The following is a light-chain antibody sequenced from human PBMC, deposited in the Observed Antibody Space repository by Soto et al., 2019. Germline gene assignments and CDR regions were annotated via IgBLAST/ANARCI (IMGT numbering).Light chain of an antibody. V-gene: IGKV4-1*01. CDR3: QQYFSYPLT. CDR1: QTISYTSINKTY. CDR2: RAS. Sequence: DIVMTQSPDSLAVSLGERATISCKSSQTISYTSINKTYLAWYQQRPGQPPKLLIYRASIRGSGVPDRLSGSGFGTDFTLTISSLQTEDVAVYYCQQYFSYPLTFGGGTKVEVK. J-gene: IGKJ4*01.